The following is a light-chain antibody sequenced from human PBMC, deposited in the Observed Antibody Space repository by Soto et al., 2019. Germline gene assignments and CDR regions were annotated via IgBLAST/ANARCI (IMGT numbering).Light chain of an antibody. V-gene: IGKV1-5*01. J-gene: IGKJ2*01. CDR2: DAS. CDR3: QQYYSHAYT. Sequence: DIQMTQSPSSLSASVGDRVTITRRASQSINHWLAWYQQKPGKAPKFLIYDASTLRNGVPSRFSGRGSGTEFTLTVSSLQHDDFATYYYQQYYSHAYTFGQGDNVEI. CDR1: QSINHW.